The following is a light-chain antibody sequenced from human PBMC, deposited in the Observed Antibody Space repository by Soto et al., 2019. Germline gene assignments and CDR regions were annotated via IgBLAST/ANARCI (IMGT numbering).Light chain of an antibody. J-gene: IGKJ4*01. V-gene: IGKV1-39*01. CDR3: QQSYSAPPLT. Sequence: IQMTQSPSSLSASVGDRVTITCRASQSISKYLNWYQQKPGKAPKLLIYAASSLHSGVPSRFSGSGSGTDFTLTISSLKPEDFATYYCQQSYSAPPLTFGGGTNVEFK. CDR2: AAS. CDR1: QSISKY.